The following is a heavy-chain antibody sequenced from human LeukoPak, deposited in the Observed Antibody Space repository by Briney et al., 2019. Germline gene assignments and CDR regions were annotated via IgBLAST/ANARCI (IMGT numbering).Heavy chain of an antibody. V-gene: IGHV3-23*01. J-gene: IGHJ4*02. D-gene: IGHD3-3*01. CDR3: AKDDYDFWSGPTYYFDY. CDR2: ISGSGGST. Sequence: GGSLRLSCAASGFTFSSYAMSWVRQAPGKGLECVSAISGSGGSTYYADSVKGRFTISRDNSKNTLYLQMNSLRAEDTAVYYCAKDDYDFWSGPTYYFDYWGQGTLVTVSS. CDR1: GFTFSSYA.